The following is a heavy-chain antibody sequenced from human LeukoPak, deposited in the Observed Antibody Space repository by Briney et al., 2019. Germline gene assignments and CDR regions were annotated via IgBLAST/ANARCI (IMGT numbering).Heavy chain of an antibody. V-gene: IGHV1-8*01. CDR1: GYTFTSYD. CDR3: AKDPVPGIAAAGTADGDGMDV. D-gene: IGHD6-13*01. J-gene: IGHJ6*02. Sequence: ASVKVSYKASGYTFTSYDINWVRQATGQGLEWMGWMNPNSGNTGYAQKFQGRVTMTRNTSISTAYMELSSLRSEDTAVYYCAKDPVPGIAAAGTADGDGMDVWGQGTTVTVSS. CDR2: MNPNSGNT.